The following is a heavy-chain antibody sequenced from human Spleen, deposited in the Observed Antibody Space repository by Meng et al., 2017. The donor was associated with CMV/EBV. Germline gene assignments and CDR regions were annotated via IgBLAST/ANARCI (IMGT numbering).Heavy chain of an antibody. CDR1: GFTFSSYE. Sequence: GESLKISCAASGFTFSSYEMNWVRQAPGKGLEWVSYISSSGGTIYYADSVKGRFTISRDNAKNSLYLQINSLRAEDTAVYYCARERTYYYDSSGYYGCWGQGTLVTVSS. V-gene: IGHV3-48*03. J-gene: IGHJ4*02. CDR2: ISSSGGTI. D-gene: IGHD3-22*01. CDR3: ARERTYYYDSSGYYGC.